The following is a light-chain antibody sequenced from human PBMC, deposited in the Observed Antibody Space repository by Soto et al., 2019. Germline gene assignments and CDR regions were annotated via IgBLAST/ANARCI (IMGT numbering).Light chain of an antibody. CDR2: DVS. J-gene: IGLJ1*01. CDR3: SSHTSSITRV. V-gene: IGLV2-14*01. CDR1: SSDVGGYNY. Sequence: QSVLTQPASVSGSPGQSIAISCTGTSSDVGGYNYVSWYQLHPDKAPKLIIYDVSNRPSGVSNRFSGSKSGNTASLTISGLQPEDEADYYCSSHTSSITRVFGTGTKVTVL.